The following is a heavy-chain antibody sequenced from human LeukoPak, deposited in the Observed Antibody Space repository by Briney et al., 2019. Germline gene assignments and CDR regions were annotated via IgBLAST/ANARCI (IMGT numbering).Heavy chain of an antibody. Sequence: ASVKVSCKASGYTFTSYYMHWVRQAPGQGLEWMGIINPSGGSTSYAQKFQGRVTITRDTSASTAYMELSSLRSEDTAVYYCARFGYCSSTSCYDYYGMDVWGQGTTVTVSS. CDR2: INPSGGST. CDR1: GYTFTSYY. CDR3: ARFGYCSSTSCYDYYGMDV. D-gene: IGHD2-2*01. J-gene: IGHJ6*02. V-gene: IGHV1-46*01.